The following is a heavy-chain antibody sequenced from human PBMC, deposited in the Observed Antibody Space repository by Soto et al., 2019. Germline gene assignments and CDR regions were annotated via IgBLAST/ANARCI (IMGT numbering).Heavy chain of an antibody. CDR2: IVVGSGNT. D-gene: IGHD3-22*01. V-gene: IGHV1-58*01. Sequence: SVKVSCKASGFTFTSSAVQWVRQARGQRLEWIGWIVVGSGNTNYAQKFQERVTMTRDTSISTAYMELSRLRSDDTAVYYCARANYDSSGSYYFDYWGQGTLVTVSS. CDR3: ARANYDSSGSYYFDY. J-gene: IGHJ4*02. CDR1: GFTFTSSA.